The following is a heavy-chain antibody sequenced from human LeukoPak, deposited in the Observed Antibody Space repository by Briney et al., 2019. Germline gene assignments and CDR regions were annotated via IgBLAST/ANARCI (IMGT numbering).Heavy chain of an antibody. Sequence: GGSLRLSCAASGFTFDTYNFNWVRQAPGKGLEWVATIRSYSSYIHYADSVKGRFVISRDDAKKSMYLQMNSLRVEDTAVYFCARYSEVYYYVDVWGTGTTVTVSS. CDR2: IRSYSSYI. CDR1: GFTFDTYN. D-gene: IGHD2-21*01. J-gene: IGHJ6*03. CDR3: ARYSEVYYYVDV. V-gene: IGHV3-21*01.